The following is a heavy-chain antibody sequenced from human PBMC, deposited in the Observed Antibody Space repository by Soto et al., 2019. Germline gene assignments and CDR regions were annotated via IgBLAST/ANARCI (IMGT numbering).Heavy chain of an antibody. CDR3: ARAGDEVVVAAAGNWFDP. J-gene: IGHJ5*02. D-gene: IGHD2-15*01. Sequence: SETLSLTCTVSGGSISSYYWSWIRQPPGKGLEWIGYIYYSGSTNYNPSLKSRVTISVDTSKNQFSLKLSSVTAADTAVYYCARAGDEVVVAAAGNWFDPWGQGTLVTVSS. V-gene: IGHV4-59*01. CDR2: IYYSGST. CDR1: GGSISSYY.